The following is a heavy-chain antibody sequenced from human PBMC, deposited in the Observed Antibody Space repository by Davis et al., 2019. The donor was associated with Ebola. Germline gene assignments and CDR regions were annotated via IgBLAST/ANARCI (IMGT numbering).Heavy chain of an antibody. J-gene: IGHJ6*04. D-gene: IGHD2-15*01. Sequence: GGSLRLSCAASGFTFSSYSMNWVRQAPGKGLEWVSSISSSSSYIYYADSVKGRFTISRDNAKNSLYLQMNSLRAEDTAVYYCARDPSEYCSGGSCTLYYYYGMDVWGKGTTVTVSS. CDR2: ISSSSSYI. CDR3: ARDPSEYCSGGSCTLYYYYGMDV. CDR1: GFTFSSYS. V-gene: IGHV3-21*01.